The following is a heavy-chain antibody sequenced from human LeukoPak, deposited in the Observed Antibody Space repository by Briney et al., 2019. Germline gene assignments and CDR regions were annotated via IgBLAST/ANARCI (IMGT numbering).Heavy chain of an antibody. CDR3: ARGVAGTLDY. CDR1: GFTFSSYG. J-gene: IGHJ4*02. Sequence: GGSLRLSCAASGFTFSSYGMHWVRQAPGKGLERVAVIWYDGRNKYYADSVEGRYTISRDNSKNTLYLQMNSLRVEDTAVYYCARGVAGTLDYWGQGTLVTVSS. V-gene: IGHV3-33*01. CDR2: IWYDGRNK. D-gene: IGHD6-19*01.